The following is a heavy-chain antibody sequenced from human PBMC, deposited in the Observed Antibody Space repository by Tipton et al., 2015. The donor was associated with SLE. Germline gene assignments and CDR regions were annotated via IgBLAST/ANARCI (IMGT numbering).Heavy chain of an antibody. J-gene: IGHJ5*02. CDR3: VRWDRVNWRLDR. CDR2: INHSGST. D-gene: IGHD1-1*01. Sequence: TLSLTCAVYGGSFSGYYWSWIRQPPGKGLEWIGEINHSGSTNYNPSLKSRVTISVDTSKNQFSLKLSSMTAADTAVYYCVRWDRVNWRLDRWGQGTLVTVSS. CDR1: GGSFSGYY. V-gene: IGHV4-34*01.